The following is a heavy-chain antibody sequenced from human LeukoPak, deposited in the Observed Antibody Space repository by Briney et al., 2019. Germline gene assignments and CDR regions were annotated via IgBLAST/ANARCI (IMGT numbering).Heavy chain of an antibody. CDR2: INPSGGST. J-gene: IGHJ4*02. CDR3: ARGTEWLDLFDY. CDR1: GYTFTSYY. D-gene: IGHD6-19*01. Sequence: ASVKVSCKASGYTFTSYYMHWVRQASGQGLERMGIINPSGGSTSYAQKFQGRVTMTRDTSTSTVYMELSSLRSEDTAVYYCARGTEWLDLFDYWGQGTLVTVSS. V-gene: IGHV1-46*01.